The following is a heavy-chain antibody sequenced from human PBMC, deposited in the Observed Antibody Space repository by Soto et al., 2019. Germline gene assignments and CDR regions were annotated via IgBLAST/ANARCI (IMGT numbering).Heavy chain of an antibody. J-gene: IGHJ6*02. CDR1: GGTFSSYA. CDR2: IIPIFGTA. D-gene: IGHD6-13*01. CDR3: VVGSSWYFTGYYGMDV. V-gene: IGHV1-69*13. Sequence: GASVKVSCKASGGTFSSYAISWVRQAPGQGLEWMGGIIPIFGTANYAQKFQGRVTITADESTSTAYMELSSLRSEDTAVYYCVVGSSWYFTGYYGMDVWGQGTTVTVSS.